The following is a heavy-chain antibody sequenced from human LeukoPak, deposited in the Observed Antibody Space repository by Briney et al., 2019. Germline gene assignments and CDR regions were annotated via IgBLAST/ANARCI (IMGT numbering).Heavy chain of an antibody. CDR3: ASAEQDPYDSGSWFDP. CDR2: IFYSGST. Sequence: PSETLSLTCTVSGGSISASSYYWGWIRQPPGKGLEWIGSIFYSGSTYYNPSLTSRVTISVETSKNQFSLKLSSVTAADTAVYYCASAEQDPYDSGSWFDPWGQGTLVTVSS. J-gene: IGHJ5*02. D-gene: IGHD3-3*01. V-gene: IGHV4-39*07. CDR1: GGSISASSYY.